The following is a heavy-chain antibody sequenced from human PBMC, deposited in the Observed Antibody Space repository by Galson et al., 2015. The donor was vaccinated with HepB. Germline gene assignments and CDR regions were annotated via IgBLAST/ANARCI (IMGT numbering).Heavy chain of an antibody. Sequence: SVKVSCKASGYTFTSYGISWVRQAPGQGLEWMGWISAYNGNTNYAQKLQGRVTMTTDTSTSTAYMELRSLRSDDTAVYYCARVRDDMPRDAFDIWGQGTMVTVSS. CDR2: ISAYNGNT. CDR3: ARVRDDMPRDAFDI. CDR1: GYTFTSYG. D-gene: IGHD3-9*01. V-gene: IGHV1-18*01. J-gene: IGHJ3*02.